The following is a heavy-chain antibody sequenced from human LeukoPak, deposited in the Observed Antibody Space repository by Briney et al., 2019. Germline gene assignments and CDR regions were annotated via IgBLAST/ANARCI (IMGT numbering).Heavy chain of an antibody. CDR2: ISAYNGNT. J-gene: IGHJ6*02. CDR1: GYTFTSYG. Sequence: ASVKATCKASGYTFTSYGISWVRRAPGQGLEWMGWISAYNGNTNYAQKLQGRVTMTTDTSTSTAYMELRSLRSDDTAVYYCARLDDILTGYYSYYYYGMDVWGQGTTVTVSS. D-gene: IGHD3-9*01. CDR3: ARLDDILTGYYSYYYYGMDV. V-gene: IGHV1-18*01.